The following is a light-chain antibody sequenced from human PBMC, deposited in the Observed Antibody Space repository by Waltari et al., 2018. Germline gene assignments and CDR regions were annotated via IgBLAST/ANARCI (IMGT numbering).Light chain of an antibody. CDR1: SSAVGSYNY. Sequence: QSALTQPASVSGSPGQSLTLPCSGTSSAVGSYNYVPWYQQHPGTPPKLLIYDVTKRPSGVSGRFSGSKSGNTASLTISGLQPEDEADYFCSSYTPTSILVFGGGTKLTV. CDR3: SSYTPTSILV. CDR2: DVT. V-gene: IGLV2-14*03. J-gene: IGLJ2*01.